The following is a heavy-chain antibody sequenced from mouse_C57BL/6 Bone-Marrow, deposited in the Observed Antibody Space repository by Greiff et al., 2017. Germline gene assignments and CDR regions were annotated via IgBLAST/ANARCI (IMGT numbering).Heavy chain of an antibody. D-gene: IGHD2-3*01. V-gene: IGHV1-64*01. CDR1: GYTFTSYW. CDR2: IHPNSGST. Sequence: LQQPGASVKLSCKASGYTFTSYWMHWVKQRPGQGLEWIGMIHPNSGSTNYNEKFKSKATLTVDKSSSTAYMQLSSLTSEDSAVYYCARNGWSSPDYWGQGTTLTVSS. CDR3: ARNGWSSPDY. J-gene: IGHJ2*01.